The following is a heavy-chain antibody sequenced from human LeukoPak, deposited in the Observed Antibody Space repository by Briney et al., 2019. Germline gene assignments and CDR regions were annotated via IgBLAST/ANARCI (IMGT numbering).Heavy chain of an antibody. V-gene: IGHV1-2*02. CDR1: GYTFTGYY. CDR2: INPNSGGT. J-gene: IGHJ4*02. D-gene: IGHD2-21*01. CDR3: ARGGCGGECSFDY. Sequence: ASVKVSCKASGYTFTGYYMHWVRQAPGQGLEWMGWINPNSGGTNYAQKFQGRVTMTKDTSTRTVYMELSSLRSDDTAVYYCARGGCGGECSFDYWGQGTLVTVSS.